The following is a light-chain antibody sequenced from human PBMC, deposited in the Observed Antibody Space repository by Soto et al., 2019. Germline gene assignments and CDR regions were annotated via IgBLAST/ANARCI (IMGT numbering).Light chain of an antibody. V-gene: IGKV3-20*01. CDR2: GAS. J-gene: IGKJ1*01. CDR1: RGVSANY. Sequence: ENLLTQSPGTLSLSPGEGATLSCRASRGVSANYLAWYQQKPGKAPTLLIYGASSRATGIPDRFSRSGSGTDFTLTISRLEPEDFAVYYCQQYGSSPRTFGQGTKVDIK. CDR3: QQYGSSPRT.